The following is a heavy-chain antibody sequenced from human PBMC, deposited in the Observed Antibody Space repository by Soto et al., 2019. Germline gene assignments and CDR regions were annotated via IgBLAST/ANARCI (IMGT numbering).Heavy chain of an antibody. V-gene: IGHV1-69*02. Sequence: QVQLVQSGAEVKKPGSSVKVSCKASGGTFSSYTISWVRQAPGQGLEWMVRIIPILGIATYAQKFQGRVTITEDKTTSTAYMELSSLRSEDTAVYYCASHPPISYSGYGSRPYYFDCRGPATLVTVSS. CDR2: IIPILGIA. CDR3: ASHPPISYSGYGSRPYYFDC. D-gene: IGHD5-12*01. J-gene: IGHJ4*02. CDR1: GGTFSSYT.